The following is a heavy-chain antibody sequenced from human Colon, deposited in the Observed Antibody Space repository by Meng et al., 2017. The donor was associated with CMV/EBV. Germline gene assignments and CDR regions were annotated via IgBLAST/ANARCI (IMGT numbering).Heavy chain of an antibody. CDR2: IIPILGII. V-gene: IGHV1-69*02. CDR1: GGTFSSYT. J-gene: IGHJ4*02. Sequence: SGGTFSSYTFSLVRQAPGQGLAWMGGIIPILGIINYAQKFQGRLTITADKSTTTAYMELSSLRSDDTAMYYCASLVYSSRGGGAFDNWGQGTLVTVSS. D-gene: IGHD6-19*01. CDR3: ASLVYSSRGGGAFDN.